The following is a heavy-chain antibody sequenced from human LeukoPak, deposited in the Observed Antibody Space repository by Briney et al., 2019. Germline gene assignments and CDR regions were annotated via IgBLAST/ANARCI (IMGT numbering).Heavy chain of an antibody. CDR1: GGSISSSSYY. J-gene: IGHJ4*02. CDR3: ARATIFGVVITLDY. D-gene: IGHD3-3*01. V-gene: IGHV4-39*01. CDR2: IYYSGST. Sequence: SETLSLTCTLSGGSISSSSYYWGWIRQPPGKGLEWIGSIYYSGSTYYNPSLKSRVTISVDTSKNQFSLKLSSVTAADTAVYYCARATIFGVVITLDYWGQGTLVTVSS.